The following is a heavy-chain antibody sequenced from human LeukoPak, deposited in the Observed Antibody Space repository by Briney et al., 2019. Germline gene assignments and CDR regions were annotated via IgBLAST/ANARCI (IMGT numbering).Heavy chain of an antibody. Sequence: SQTLSLTCTVSGGSISSGDYFWSWIRQPPGKGLEWIGYIYYRGSTYYNPSLKSRVTISLDTSKNQFSLKLSSVTAADTAVYYCARDPVDSSGSHFDYWGQGTLVTVSS. CDR3: ARDPVDSSGSHFDY. D-gene: IGHD3-22*01. V-gene: IGHV4-30-4*01. CDR2: IYYRGST. J-gene: IGHJ4*02. CDR1: GGSISSGDYF.